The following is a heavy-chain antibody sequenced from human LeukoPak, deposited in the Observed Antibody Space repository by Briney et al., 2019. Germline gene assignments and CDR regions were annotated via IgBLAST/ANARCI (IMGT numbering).Heavy chain of an antibody. CDR3: ARAGVAVVFLEY. CDR2: IYSGGST. D-gene: IGHD6-19*01. J-gene: IGHJ4*02. Sequence: PGGSLRLSCAASGFTVSSNYMSWVRQAPGKGLEWVSVIYSGGSTYYADSVKGRFTISRDNPKNTLYLQMNSLRAEDTAVYYCARAGVAVVFLEYWGQGTLVTVSS. CDR1: GFTVSSNY. V-gene: IGHV3-53*01.